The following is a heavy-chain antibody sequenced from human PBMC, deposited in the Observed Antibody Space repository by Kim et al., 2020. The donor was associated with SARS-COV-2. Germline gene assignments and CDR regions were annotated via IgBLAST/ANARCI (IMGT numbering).Heavy chain of an antibody. Sequence: GGSLRLSCAASGFTFSSYGMHWVRQAPGKGLEWVAVIWYDGSNKYYADSVKGRFTISRDNSKNTLYLQMNSLRAEDTAVYYCARGDSSGSWVPGYWGQGTLVTGSS. CDR2: IWYDGSNK. J-gene: IGHJ4*02. V-gene: IGHV3-33*01. CDR3: ARGDSSGSWVPGY. D-gene: IGHD6-19*01. CDR1: GFTFSSYG.